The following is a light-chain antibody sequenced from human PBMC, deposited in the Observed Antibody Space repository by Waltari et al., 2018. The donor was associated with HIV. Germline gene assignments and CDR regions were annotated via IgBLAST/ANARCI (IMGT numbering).Light chain of an antibody. CDR1: RSNLGTHA. CDR2: NTN. J-gene: IGLJ2*01. CDR3: QSSDSTLSGSV. V-gene: IGLV1-40*01. Sequence: QSVLTQPPSVSGAPGQRVTLSCTGRRSNLGTHAAHWYQPLPGTAPRLLIYNTNSRPSGVPDRFSGSKSGTSASLAINGLQAEDEADYYCQSSDSTLSGSVFGGGTKLTVL.